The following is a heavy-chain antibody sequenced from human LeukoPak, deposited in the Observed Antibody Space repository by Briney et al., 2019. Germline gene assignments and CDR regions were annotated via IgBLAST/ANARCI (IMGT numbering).Heavy chain of an antibody. CDR3: ARDKGPYWYFDL. J-gene: IGHJ2*01. V-gene: IGHV4-59*01. CDR1: DGSITSYY. CDR2: IYNSGTT. Sequence: SETLSLTCTVSDGSITSYYWNWIRQPPGKGLEWIGNIYNSGTTDYNPSLKSRVTISLNTSENQISVKLSSVTAADTAVYYCARDKGPYWYFDLWGRGTLVTVSS.